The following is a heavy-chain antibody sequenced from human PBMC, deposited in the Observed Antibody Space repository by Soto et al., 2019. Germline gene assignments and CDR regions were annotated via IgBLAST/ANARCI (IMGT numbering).Heavy chain of an antibody. CDR1: GFTFNSYS. J-gene: IGHJ4*02. V-gene: IGHV3-48*02. Sequence: PGGSLRLSCAASGFTFNSYSMNWFRQAPGKGLEWVSYISRSSSTIYYADSVKGRFTISRDNAKNSLYLQMNSLRDEDTAVYYCARALSGYDSSGGWGQGTLVTVSS. D-gene: IGHD3-22*01. CDR3: ARALSGYDSSGG. CDR2: ISRSSSTI.